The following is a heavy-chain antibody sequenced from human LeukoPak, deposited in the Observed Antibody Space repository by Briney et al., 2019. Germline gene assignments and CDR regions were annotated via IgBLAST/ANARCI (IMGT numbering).Heavy chain of an antibody. CDR1: GGSISSYY. V-gene: IGHV4-4*09. CDR2: IYTSGST. Sequence: SETLSLTCTVSGGSISSYYWSWIRQPPGKGLGWIGYIYTSGSTNYNPSLKSRVTISVDTSKNQFSLKLGSVTAADTAVYYCARSTGTTAFVETGQFDYWGQGTLVTVSS. CDR3: ARSTGTTAFVETGQFDY. J-gene: IGHJ4*02. D-gene: IGHD1-7*01.